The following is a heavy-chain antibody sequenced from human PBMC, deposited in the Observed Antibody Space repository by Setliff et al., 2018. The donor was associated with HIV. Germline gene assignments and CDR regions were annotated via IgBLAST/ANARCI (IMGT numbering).Heavy chain of an antibody. CDR3: ARSRAAGFDY. CDR1: GFTFSSYS. Sequence: GGSLRLSCAASGFTFSSYSMNWVRQAPGKGLEWVSYISSSSSTIYYADSVKGRFTTSRDNAKNSLYLQMNSLRAEDTSVYYCARSRAAGFDYWGQGTLVTVSS. CDR2: ISSSSSTI. J-gene: IGHJ4*02. D-gene: IGHD6-13*01. V-gene: IGHV3-48*01.